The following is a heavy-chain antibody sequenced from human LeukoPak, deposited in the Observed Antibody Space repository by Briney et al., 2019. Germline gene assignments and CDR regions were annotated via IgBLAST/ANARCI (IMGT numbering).Heavy chain of an antibody. Sequence: PSETLSLTCTVSGDSVTSGYWSWIRQPPGKGLEWIGYIYDSGITDYNPSLKSRLTISVDTSNNQFSQNLSSVTAADTAVYYCAGRGHRYSRDWGQGILVTVSS. V-gene: IGHV4-4*09. J-gene: IGHJ1*01. CDR1: GDSVTSGY. CDR3: AGRGHRYSRD. D-gene: IGHD2-15*01. CDR2: IYDSGIT.